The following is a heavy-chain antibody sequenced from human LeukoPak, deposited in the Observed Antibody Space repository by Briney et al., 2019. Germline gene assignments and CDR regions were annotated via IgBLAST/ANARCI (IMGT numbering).Heavy chain of an antibody. CDR3: ARGAWTAYYFDY. Sequence: GGSLRLSCAASGFTFSSHTMNWVRQAPGKGLVWVSRIKSDGSNYYADSVKGRFTISRDNAKNTLYLQMNSLRAEDTAVYYCARGAWTAYYFDYWGQGTLVTVSS. D-gene: IGHD3/OR15-3a*01. CDR1: GFTFSSHT. J-gene: IGHJ4*02. V-gene: IGHV3-74*01. CDR2: IKSDGSNY.